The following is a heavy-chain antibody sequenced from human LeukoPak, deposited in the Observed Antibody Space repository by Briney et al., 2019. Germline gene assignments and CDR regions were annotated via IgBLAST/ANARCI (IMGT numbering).Heavy chain of an antibody. CDR2: IYYSGSA. V-gene: IGHV4-30-4*08. J-gene: IGHJ6*02. Sequence: SQTLSLTCNVSGGSISRGDHYWSLVRQPPGQGLEWIGYIYYSGSAYYNPSLKSRAAISLDTSMNQFSLNLSSVTAADAAVYFCARTTYYYYAMDVWGQGTTVTVSS. CDR1: GGSISRGDHY. CDR3: ARTTYYYYAMDV. D-gene: IGHD1-1*01.